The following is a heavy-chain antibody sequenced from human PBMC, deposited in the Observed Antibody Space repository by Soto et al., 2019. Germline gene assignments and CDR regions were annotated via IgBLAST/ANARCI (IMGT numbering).Heavy chain of an antibody. V-gene: IGHV1-18*01. CDR1: GYTFTSYG. CDR2: ISAYNGNT. CDR3: AVIAVAGHDAFDI. J-gene: IGHJ3*02. Sequence: ASLKVSCKASGYTFTSYGISWVRQAPGQGLEWMGWISAYNGNTNYAQKLQGRVTMTTDTSTSTAYMELRSLRCDDTAVYYCAVIAVAGHDAFDIWGQGTMVTVSS. D-gene: IGHD6-19*01.